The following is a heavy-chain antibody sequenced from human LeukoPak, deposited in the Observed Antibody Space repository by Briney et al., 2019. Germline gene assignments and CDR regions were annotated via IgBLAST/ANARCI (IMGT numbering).Heavy chain of an antibody. Sequence: SETLSLTCAVYGGSFSGYYWSWVRQPPGKGLEWIGEINHSGSTNYNPSLKSRVTISVETSKNQFSLKLSSVTAADTAVYYCARGRDDYVWGSYRYTHDYWGQGTLVTVSS. CDR3: ARGRDDYVWGSYRYTHDY. CDR2: INHSGST. J-gene: IGHJ4*02. V-gene: IGHV4-34*01. D-gene: IGHD3-16*02. CDR1: GGSFSGYY.